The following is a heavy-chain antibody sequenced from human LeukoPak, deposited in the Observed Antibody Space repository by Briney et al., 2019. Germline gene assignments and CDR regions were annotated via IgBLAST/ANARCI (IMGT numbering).Heavy chain of an antibody. V-gene: IGHV4-59*01. J-gene: IGHJ4*02. CDR3: ARSSYDILTGYYYGH. D-gene: IGHD3-9*01. Sequence: SETLSLTCTVSGGSISSYYWNWIRQPPEKGLEWIGYIYSGSTNYNPSLRSRVTISVDTSKNQFSLKLSSVTAADTALYYCARSSYDILTGYYYGHWGQGTLVTVSS. CDR2: IYSGST. CDR1: GGSISSYY.